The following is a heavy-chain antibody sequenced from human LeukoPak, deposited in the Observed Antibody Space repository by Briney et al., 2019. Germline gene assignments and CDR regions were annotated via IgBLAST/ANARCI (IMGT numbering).Heavy chain of an antibody. CDR1: GDSVSSNTAA. V-gene: IGHV6-1*01. J-gene: IGHJ3*02. CDR3: ARGRWSTFDI. D-gene: IGHD2-8*02. Sequence: SQTLSLTCVISGDSVSSNTAAWNWIRQSPSRGLEWLGRTYQRSVYYGMSVKGRITINPDTSNNRLSLHLNSVTPEDTAVYYCARGRWSTFDIWGQGTMVTVSS. CDR2: TYQRSV.